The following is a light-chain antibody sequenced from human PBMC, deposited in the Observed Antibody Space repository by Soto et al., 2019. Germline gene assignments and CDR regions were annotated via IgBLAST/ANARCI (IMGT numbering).Light chain of an antibody. Sequence: IVLTQCPGTLSLCSGEKATLSCRASQSVSSTYLAWYQQKPGQAPRLLIYGASSRATGIPDKFSGSGSGTDFTLTISRLEPEDFAVYSCQQYGSSLWTFGQGTKVDIK. J-gene: IGKJ1*01. CDR2: GAS. CDR1: QSVSSTY. CDR3: QQYGSSLWT. V-gene: IGKV3-20*01.